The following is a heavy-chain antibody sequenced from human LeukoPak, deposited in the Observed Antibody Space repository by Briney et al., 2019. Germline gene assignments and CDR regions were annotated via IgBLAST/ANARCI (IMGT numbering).Heavy chain of an antibody. Sequence: ASVKVSCKASGYTFTSYDINWVRPATGQGLEWMGWMNPNSGNTGYAQKFQGRVTMTRNTSISTAYMELSSLRSEDTAVYYCATRFGSSWAFDYWGQGTLVTVSS. V-gene: IGHV1-8*01. J-gene: IGHJ4*02. CDR1: GYTFTSYD. CDR3: ATRFGSSWAFDY. D-gene: IGHD6-13*01. CDR2: MNPNSGNT.